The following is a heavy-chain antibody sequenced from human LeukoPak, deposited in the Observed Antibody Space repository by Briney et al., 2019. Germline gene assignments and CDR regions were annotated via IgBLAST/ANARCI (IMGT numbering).Heavy chain of an antibody. Sequence: GSSVKVSCKASGGTFSSNAISWVRQAPGQGLEWMGGIIPIFGTANYAQKFQGRVTITADKSTSTAYMELSSLRSEDTAVYYCAREWSFELDYWGQGTLVTVPS. V-gene: IGHV1-69*06. CDR1: GGTFSSNA. CDR2: IIPIFGTA. J-gene: IGHJ4*02. CDR3: AREWSFELDY. D-gene: IGHD3-10*01.